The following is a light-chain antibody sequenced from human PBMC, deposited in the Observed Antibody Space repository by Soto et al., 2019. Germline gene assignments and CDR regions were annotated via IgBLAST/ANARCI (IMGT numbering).Light chain of an antibody. J-gene: IGLJ2*01. CDR3: GTWDSSLSVVV. CDR2: GND. CDR1: SANIGTSY. Sequence: QTVVTQPPSVSAAPGQKVTISCSGSSANIGTSYVSWYQQLPGTAPRLLIYGNDKRPSGIPDRFSGSKSGTSATLGITGLQTGDEADYSCGTWDSSLSVVVFGGGTKLTVL. V-gene: IGLV1-51*01.